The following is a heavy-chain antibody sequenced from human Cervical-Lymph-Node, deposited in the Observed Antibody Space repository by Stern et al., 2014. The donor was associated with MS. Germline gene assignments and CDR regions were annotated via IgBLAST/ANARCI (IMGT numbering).Heavy chain of an antibody. D-gene: IGHD3-10*01. V-gene: IGHV3-30-3*01. CDR2: VSYDGTKR. CDR1: GFTFSTYA. Sequence: QVHLVESGAGVIQPGRSLSLSCVASGFTFSTYAIPWVRQAPGKGLEWVAIVSYDGTKRKSPDSVKDRFTISRDNSKNALYLHMNNLREEDTAVYSCARGGRGVGLEYWGQGALVTVSS. J-gene: IGHJ4*02. CDR3: ARGGRGVGLEY.